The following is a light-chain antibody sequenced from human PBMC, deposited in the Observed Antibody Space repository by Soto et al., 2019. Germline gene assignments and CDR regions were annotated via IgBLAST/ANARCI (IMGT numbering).Light chain of an antibody. J-gene: IGKJ1*01. CDR3: QQYNDWPWT. CDR2: GTS. Sequence: EIVMTQSPATLSVSPGERVTLSCRASQSIGSNLAWYQQRPGQAPRLLIYGTSTRATDIPARFSGSGSGTEFTLTISSLQSEDFAVYSCQQYNDWPWTFGQGTKVDIK. CDR1: QSIGSN. V-gene: IGKV3-15*01.